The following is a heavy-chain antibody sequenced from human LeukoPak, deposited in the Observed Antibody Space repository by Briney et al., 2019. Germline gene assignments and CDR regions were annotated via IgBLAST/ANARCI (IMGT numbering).Heavy chain of an antibody. J-gene: IGHJ5*02. D-gene: IGHD3-10*01. CDR1: GYSISSGYY. CDR3: AGGLVHYYGSGSPNWFDP. CDR2: IYHSGST. V-gene: IGHV4-38-2*02. Sequence: SETLSLTCTVSGYSISSGYYWGWIRQPPGKGLEWIGSIYHSGSTYYNPSLKSRVTISVDTSKNQFSLKLSSVTAADTAVYYCAGGLVHYYGSGSPNWFDPWGQGTLVTVSS.